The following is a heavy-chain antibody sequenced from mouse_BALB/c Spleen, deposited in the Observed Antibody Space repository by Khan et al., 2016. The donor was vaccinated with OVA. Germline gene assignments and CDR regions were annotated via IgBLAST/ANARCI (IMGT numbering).Heavy chain of an antibody. V-gene: IGHV1-5*01. CDR2: VFSGNSDT. J-gene: IGHJ3*01. CDR3: TRAGYGALAY. Sequence: VRLQQSGTVLARPGSSVKMSCKASGYTFTSYWIHWVKQRPGQGLEWIGGVFSGNSDTSYNQKFKGKAKLTAVTSAITAYMELSSLTNEDSAVXYCTRAGYGALAYWGQGTLVTVSA. D-gene: IGHD1-1*01. CDR1: GYTFTSYW.